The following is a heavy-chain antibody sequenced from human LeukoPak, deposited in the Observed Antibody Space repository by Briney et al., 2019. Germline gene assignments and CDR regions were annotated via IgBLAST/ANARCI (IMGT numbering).Heavy chain of an antibody. J-gene: IGHJ1*01. D-gene: IGHD3-10*01. CDR1: GFTVSSNY. Sequence: GGSLRLSCAASGFTVSSNYMSWVRQAPGKGLEWVSVIYSGGSTYYADSVKGRFTISRDNSKNTLYLQMNSLRAEDTAVYYCARTGAGSGSYYPGYFQHWGQGTLVTVSS. V-gene: IGHV3-53*01. CDR3: ARTGAGSGSYYPGYFQH. CDR2: IYSGGST.